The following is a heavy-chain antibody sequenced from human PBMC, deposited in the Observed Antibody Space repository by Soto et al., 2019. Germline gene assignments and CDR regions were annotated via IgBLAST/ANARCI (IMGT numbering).Heavy chain of an antibody. CDR3: SKAYSNSWPNDWFEP. CDR2: ITGSGAGS. J-gene: IGHJ5*02. Sequence: EVQLLESGGGWLQPGGSLRLSCAASGFTFSSYAMNWVRQAPGKGLEWVSGITGSGAGSYYSDSVKGRFTISRDNYKNTLYLQMNSPRAEDTAVYYCSKAYSNSWPNDWFEPWGQGTLVTVSS. V-gene: IGHV3-23*01. D-gene: IGHD6-13*01. CDR1: GFTFSSYA.